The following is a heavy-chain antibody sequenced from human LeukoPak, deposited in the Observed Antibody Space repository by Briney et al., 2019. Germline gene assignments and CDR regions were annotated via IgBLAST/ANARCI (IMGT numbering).Heavy chain of an antibody. V-gene: IGHV1-2*02. CDR3: ARDRWFGDPSWGYYGMDV. D-gene: IGHD3-10*01. J-gene: IGHJ6*02. CDR2: INPNSGGT. Sequence: ASVKVSCKASGYTFTGYYMHWVRQAPGQGLEWMGWINPNSGGTNYAQKFQGRVTMTRDTSISTAYMELSRLRSDDTAVDYCARDRWFGDPSWGYYGMDVWGQGTTVTVSS. CDR1: GYTFTGYY.